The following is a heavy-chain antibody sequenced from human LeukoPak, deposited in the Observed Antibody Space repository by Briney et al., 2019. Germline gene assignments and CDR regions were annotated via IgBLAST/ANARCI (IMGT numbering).Heavy chain of an antibody. J-gene: IGHJ6*03. CDR2: ISAYNGNT. V-gene: IGHV1-18*01. Sequence: ASVKVSCKASGYTFTSYGISWVRQAPGQGLEWMGWISAYNGNTNYAQKLQGRVTMTTDTSTSTAYMELRSLRSDDTAVYYCARDRGVSYYDILTGPPKPPSMDVWGKGTTVTVSS. CDR1: GYTFTSYG. D-gene: IGHD3-9*01. CDR3: ARDRGVSYYDILTGPPKPPSMDV.